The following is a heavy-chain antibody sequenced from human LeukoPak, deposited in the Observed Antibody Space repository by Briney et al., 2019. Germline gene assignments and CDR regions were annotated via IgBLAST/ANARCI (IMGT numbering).Heavy chain of an antibody. D-gene: IGHD6-19*01. CDR1: GFTFSNAW. J-gene: IGHJ3*02. CDR3: TTAKSSGWYEYDAFDI. Sequence: GGSLRLSCAASGFTFSNAWMSWVRQAPGKGLEWVGRIKSKTDGGTTDYAAPVKGRFTISRDDSKNTLYLQMNSLKTEDTAVYYCTTAKSSGWYEYDAFDIWGQGTMVTVSS. V-gene: IGHV3-15*01. CDR2: IKSKTDGGTT.